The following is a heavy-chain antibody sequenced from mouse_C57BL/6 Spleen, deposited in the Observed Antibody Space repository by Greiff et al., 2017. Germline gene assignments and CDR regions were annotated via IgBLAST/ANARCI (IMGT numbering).Heavy chain of an antibody. Sequence: QVQLQQPGAELVKPGASVKMSCKASGYTFTSYWMHWVKQRPGRGLEWIGRIDPNSGGTKCNEKFKSKATLTVDKPSHTVYMQLSSLTSEDSAVYYCARSMLLWYYFDYWGQGTTLTVSS. CDR1: GYTFTSYW. CDR2: IDPNSGGT. V-gene: IGHV1-62-3*01. D-gene: IGHD2-1*01. J-gene: IGHJ2*01. CDR3: ARSMLLWYYFDY.